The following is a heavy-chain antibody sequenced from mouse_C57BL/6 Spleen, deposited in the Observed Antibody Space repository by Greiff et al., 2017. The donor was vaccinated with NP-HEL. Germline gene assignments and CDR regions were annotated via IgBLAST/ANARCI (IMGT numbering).Heavy chain of an antibody. CDR2: IDPEDGET. CDR3: ARWGSTSYLYYFAY. Sequence: EVQLQQSGAELVKPGASVKLSCTASGFNIKDYYMHWVKQRTEQGLEWIGRIDPEDGETKSAPKFQGKATITADTSSNTAYLQLSSLTSEDTAVYYCARWGSTSYLYYFAYWGQGTTLTVSS. CDR1: GFNIKDYY. J-gene: IGHJ2*01. D-gene: IGHD1-1*01. V-gene: IGHV14-2*01.